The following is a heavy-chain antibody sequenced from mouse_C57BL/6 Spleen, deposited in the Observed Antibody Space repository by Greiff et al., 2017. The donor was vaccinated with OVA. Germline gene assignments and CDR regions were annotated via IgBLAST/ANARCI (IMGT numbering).Heavy chain of an antibody. Sequence: EVQRVESGEGLVKPGGSLKLSCAASGFTFSSYAMSWVRQTPEKRLEWVAYISSGGDYIYYADTVKGRFTISRDNARNTLYLQMSSLKSEDTAMYYCTRVSYSNYAMDYWGQGTSVTVSS. CDR2: ISSGGDYI. CDR1: GFTFSSYA. CDR3: TRVSYSNYAMDY. D-gene: IGHD2-12*01. J-gene: IGHJ4*01. V-gene: IGHV5-9-1*02.